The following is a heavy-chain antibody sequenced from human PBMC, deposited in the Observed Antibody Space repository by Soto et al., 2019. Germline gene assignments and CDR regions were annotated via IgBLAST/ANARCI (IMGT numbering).Heavy chain of an antibody. V-gene: IGHV5-51*01. D-gene: IGHD3-3*01. J-gene: IGHJ4*02. CDR3: ARVPYDFWSGYSKRFDD. CDR1: GYSLPIYW. Sequence: PGESLKISCKGSGYSLPIYWIGWVRQVPGKGLEWMGIIFPDDSDTRYSPSFQGQVTISADKSIRTAYLQWSSLKASDTAIYYCARVPYDFWSGYSKRFDDWGRGTLVTVSS. CDR2: IFPDDSDT.